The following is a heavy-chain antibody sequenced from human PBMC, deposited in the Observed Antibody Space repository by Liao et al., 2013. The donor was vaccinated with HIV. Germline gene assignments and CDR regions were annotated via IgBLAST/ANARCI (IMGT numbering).Heavy chain of an antibody. V-gene: IGHV4-4*07. Sequence: QVQLQESGPGLVKPSETLSLTCTVSGGSISSYYWSWIRQPAGKGLEWLGRIYSSGSTDYNPSLKSRVTISVDTSKNQFSLKLSSVTAADTAVYYCAASQWLVPDYWGQGTLVTVSS. D-gene: IGHD6-19*01. CDR1: GGSISSYY. CDR2: IYSSGST. CDR3: AASQWLVPDY. J-gene: IGHJ4*02.